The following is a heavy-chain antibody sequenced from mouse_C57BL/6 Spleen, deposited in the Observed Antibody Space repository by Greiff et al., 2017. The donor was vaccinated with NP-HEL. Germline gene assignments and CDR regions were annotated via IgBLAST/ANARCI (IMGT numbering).Heavy chain of an antibody. J-gene: IGHJ1*03. CDR1: GYTFTSYW. CDR2: IHPNSGST. V-gene: IGHV1-64*01. Sequence: QVQLQQPGAELVKPGASVKLSCKASGYTFTSYWMHWVKQRPGQGLEWIGMIHPNSGSTNYNEKFKSKATLTVDKSSSTAYMQLSSLTSEDSAVYYCARVNWDCWYFDVWGTGTTVTVSS. CDR3: ARVNWDCWYFDV. D-gene: IGHD4-1*01.